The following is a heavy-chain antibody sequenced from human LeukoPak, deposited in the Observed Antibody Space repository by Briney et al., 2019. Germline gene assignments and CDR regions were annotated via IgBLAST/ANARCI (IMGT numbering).Heavy chain of an antibody. V-gene: IGHV3-33*01. CDR2: IWYDGSNK. D-gene: IGHD3-22*01. CDR1: GFTFSSYG. Sequence: GGSLRLXCAASGFTFSSYGMHWVRRAPGKGLEWVAVIWYDGSNKYYADSVKGRFTISRDNSKNTLYLQMNSLRAEDTAVYYCASHYDSSGFDYWGQGTLVTVSS. CDR3: ASHYDSSGFDY. J-gene: IGHJ4*02.